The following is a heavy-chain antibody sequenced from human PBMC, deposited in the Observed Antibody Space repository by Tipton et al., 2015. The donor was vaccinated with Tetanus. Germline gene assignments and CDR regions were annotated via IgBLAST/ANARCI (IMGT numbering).Heavy chain of an antibody. D-gene: IGHD3-10*01. CDR3: ARLPKHYSASGSA. J-gene: IGHJ5*02. CDR1: GYNFATFW. CDR2: ISPGDSDA. Sequence: VQLVQSGAEVKKPGESLNISCKASGYNFATFWISWVRQMPGKGLEWMGIISPGDSDATYSPSFQGHVAISLDKSISTAYLQWSSLKASDTAIYFCARLPKHYSASGSAWGQGTQVTVSS. V-gene: IGHV5-51*01.